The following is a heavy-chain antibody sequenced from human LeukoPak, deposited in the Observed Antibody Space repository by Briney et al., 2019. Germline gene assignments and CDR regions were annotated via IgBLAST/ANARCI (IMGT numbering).Heavy chain of an antibody. CDR3: ARSCQWLVREDAFDI. V-gene: IGHV1-2*02. CDR2: INPNSGGT. J-gene: IGHJ3*02. CDR1: GYTFTGYY. Sequence: ASVKVSCKASGYTFTGYYMHWVRQAPGQGLEWMGWINPNSGGTDYAQKFQGRVTMTRDTSISTAYMELSSLRSDDTAVYYCARSCQWLVREDAFDIWGQGTRVTVSS. D-gene: IGHD6-19*01.